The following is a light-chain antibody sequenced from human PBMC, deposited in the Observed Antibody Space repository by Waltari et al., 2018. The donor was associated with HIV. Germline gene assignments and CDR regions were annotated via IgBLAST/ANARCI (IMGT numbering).Light chain of an antibody. Sequence: QSALPQPASVSGSPGQSITISCTGTSSDLGGYNYVSWYQQHPGKAPKLMIYDVTNRPSGVSNRFSGSKSGNTASLTISGLQVEDEADYYCSSYTSSSTWVFGGGTKLTVL. CDR1: SSDLGGYNY. V-gene: IGLV2-14*03. J-gene: IGLJ3*02. CDR2: DVT. CDR3: SSYTSSSTWV.